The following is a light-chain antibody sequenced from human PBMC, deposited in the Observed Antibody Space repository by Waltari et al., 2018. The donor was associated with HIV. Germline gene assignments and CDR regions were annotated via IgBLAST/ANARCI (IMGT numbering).Light chain of an antibody. J-gene: IGLJ3*02. CDR2: GNS. Sequence: QSVLTQPPSVSGAPGQRVTISCTGSSPHIGAGYDVHWYQQLPGTAPKLLIYGNSNRPSGVPDRFSGSKSGTSASLAITGLQPDDETDYYCQSYDSSLSNWVFGGGTKLTVL. CDR1: SPHIGAGYD. V-gene: IGLV1-40*01. CDR3: QSYDSSLSNWV.